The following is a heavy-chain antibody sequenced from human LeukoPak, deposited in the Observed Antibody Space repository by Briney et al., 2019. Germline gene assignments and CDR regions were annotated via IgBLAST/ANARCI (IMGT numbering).Heavy chain of an antibody. CDR3: AKGRLVVPAAPNDY. CDR1: GFTFDDYA. Sequence: GRSLRLSCAASGFTFDDYAMHWVRQAPGKGLEWVSGISWNSGSIGYADSVKGRFTISRDNAKNSLYLQMNSLRAEDTALYYCAKGRLVVPAAPNDYWGQGTLVTVSS. J-gene: IGHJ4*02. D-gene: IGHD2-2*01. V-gene: IGHV3-9*01. CDR2: ISWNSGSI.